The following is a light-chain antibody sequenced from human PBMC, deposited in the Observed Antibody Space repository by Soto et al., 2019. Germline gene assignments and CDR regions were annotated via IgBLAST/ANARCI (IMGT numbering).Light chain of an antibody. Sequence: QSVLTQPASVSGSPGQSITISCTGTSSDGGSDNLVSWYQHHPGKAPKLIIYEVNQRPSGVSNRFSGSKSGNTASLTISGLQAEDEADYFCCSYAGTRTYLFGTGTKVTVL. CDR2: EVN. V-gene: IGLV2-23*02. J-gene: IGLJ1*01. CDR3: CSYAGTRTYL. CDR1: SSDGGSDNL.